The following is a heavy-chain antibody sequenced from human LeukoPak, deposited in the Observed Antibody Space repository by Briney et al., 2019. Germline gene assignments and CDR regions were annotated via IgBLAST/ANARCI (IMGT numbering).Heavy chain of an antibody. Sequence: ASVKVSCKASGYTFTSYYMHWVRQAPGQGLEWMGIITTSGGSTSYAQKFQGRVTMTRDMSMSTVYMELSSLRSEDTAVYYCARDFYSSGWSYFDYWGQGTLVTVSS. CDR1: GYTFTSYY. D-gene: IGHD6-19*01. J-gene: IGHJ4*02. V-gene: IGHV1-46*01. CDR2: ITTSGGST. CDR3: ARDFYSSGWSYFDY.